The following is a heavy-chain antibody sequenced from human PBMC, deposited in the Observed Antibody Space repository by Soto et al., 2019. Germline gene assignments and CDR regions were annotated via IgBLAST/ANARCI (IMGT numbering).Heavy chain of an antibody. CDR2: ISGSGGST. J-gene: IGHJ4*02. V-gene: IGHV3-23*01. CDR3: AKITSYYYDSSGYY. D-gene: IGHD3-22*01. Sequence: EVQLLESGGGLVQPGGSLRLSCAASGFTFSSYAMSWVRQAPGKGLEWVSAISGSGGSTYYADSVKGRFTISRDNSKNTLYLKMNSLRAEDTAVYYCAKITSYYYDSSGYYWGQGTLVTVSS. CDR1: GFTFSSYA.